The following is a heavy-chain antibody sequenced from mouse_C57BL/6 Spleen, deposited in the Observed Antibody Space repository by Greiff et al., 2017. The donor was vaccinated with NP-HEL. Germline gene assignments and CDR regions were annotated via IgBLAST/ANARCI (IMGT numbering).Heavy chain of an antibody. J-gene: IGHJ2*01. D-gene: IGHD1-1*01. CDR2: INPGSGGT. CDR1: GYAFTNYL. V-gene: IGHV1-54*01. CDR3: AREGITTVVLDY. Sequence: QVQLQQSGAELVRPGTSVKVSCKASGYAFTNYLIEWVKQRPGQGLEWIGVINPGSGGTNYNEKFKGKATLTADKSSSTAYMQLSSLTSEDSAVYFCAREGITTVVLDYWGQGTTLTVSS.